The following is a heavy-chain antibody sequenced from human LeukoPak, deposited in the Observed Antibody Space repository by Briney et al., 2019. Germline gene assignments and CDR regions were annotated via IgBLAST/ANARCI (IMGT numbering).Heavy chain of an antibody. CDR1: GFTFSAYS. CDR3: ARDGYGDYAFDY. D-gene: IGHD4-17*01. Sequence: GGSRRLSCAASGFTFSAYSINSVRQAPGKGLEWVSSISSISSYMYYADSVKGRFIISRDNAKNSLYLQMNSLRSEDTAVYYCARDGYGDYAFDYWGQGTLVAVSS. J-gene: IGHJ4*02. V-gene: IGHV3-21*01. CDR2: ISSISSYM.